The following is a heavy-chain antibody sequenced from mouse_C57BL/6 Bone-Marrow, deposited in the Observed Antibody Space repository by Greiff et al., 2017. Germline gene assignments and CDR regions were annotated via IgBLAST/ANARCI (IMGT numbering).Heavy chain of an antibody. D-gene: IGHD1-1*01. CDR3: ARIITTVVATNWYFDV. J-gene: IGHJ1*03. CDR1: GFSLSTFGMG. CDR2: IWWDDDK. V-gene: IGHV8-8*01. Sequence: QVTLKESGPGILQPSQTLSLTCSFSGFSLSTFGMGVGWIRQPSGKGLEWLAHIWWDDDKYYNPALKSRLTISKNTSKNQVFLKIANVDTADTATYYCARIITTVVATNWYFDVWGTVTTVTVSS.